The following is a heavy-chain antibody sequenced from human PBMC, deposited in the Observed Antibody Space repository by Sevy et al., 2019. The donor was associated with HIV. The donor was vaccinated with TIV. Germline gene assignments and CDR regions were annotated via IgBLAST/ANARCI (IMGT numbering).Heavy chain of an antibody. CDR1: GFSFSDYH. CDR2: ITSSHGAK. V-gene: IGHV3-11*01. D-gene: IGHD5-18*01. Sequence: GGSLRLSCVTSGFSFSDYHMSWIRLAPGKGLEWISHITSSHGAKVYADSVRGRFDISRDNARKSVYLQMNRLQVEDMATYFCVGRRYRVGHSWSYFFDFWGQRTPVTVSS. J-gene: IGHJ4*02. CDR3: VGRRYRVGHSWSYFFDF.